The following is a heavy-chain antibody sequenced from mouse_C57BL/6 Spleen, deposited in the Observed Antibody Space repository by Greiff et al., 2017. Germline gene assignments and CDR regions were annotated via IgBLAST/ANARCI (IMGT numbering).Heavy chain of an antibody. J-gene: IGHJ2*01. D-gene: IGHD1-1*01. Sequence: VQLQQSGAELARPGASVKLSCKASGYTFTSYGISWVKQRTGQGLEWIGEIYPRSGNTYYNEKFKGKATLTADKSSSTAYMELRSLTSEDSAVYFCAREGITTVVASYFDYWGQGTTLTVSS. CDR1: GYTFTSYG. V-gene: IGHV1-81*01. CDR3: AREGITTVVASYFDY. CDR2: IYPRSGNT.